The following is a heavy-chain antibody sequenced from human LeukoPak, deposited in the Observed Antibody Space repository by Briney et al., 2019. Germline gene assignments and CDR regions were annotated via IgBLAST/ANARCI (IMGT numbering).Heavy chain of an antibody. D-gene: IGHD2-15*01. CDR3: AVAATPVLNPSAEYFQH. CDR2: IIPILGIA. V-gene: IGHV1-69*02. Sequence: SVKVSCKASGGTFSSYTISWVRQAPGQGLEWMGRIIPILGIANYAQKFQGRVTITADKSTSTAHMELSSLRSEDTAVYYCAVAATPVLNPSAEYFQHWGQGTLVTVSS. CDR1: GGTFSSYT. J-gene: IGHJ1*01.